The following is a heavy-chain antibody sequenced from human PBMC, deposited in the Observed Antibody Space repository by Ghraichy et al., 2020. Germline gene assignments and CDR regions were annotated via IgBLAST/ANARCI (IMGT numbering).Heavy chain of an antibody. CDR2: ISSSSYI. V-gene: IGHV3-21*01. Sequence: GESLNISCAASGFTFSSYSMNWVRQAPGKGLEWVSSISSSSYIYYADSVKGRFTISRDNAKNSLYLQMNSLRAEDTAVYYCARDGLYAFDIWGQGTMVTVSS. CDR1: GFTFSSYS. J-gene: IGHJ3*02. CDR3: ARDGLYAFDI.